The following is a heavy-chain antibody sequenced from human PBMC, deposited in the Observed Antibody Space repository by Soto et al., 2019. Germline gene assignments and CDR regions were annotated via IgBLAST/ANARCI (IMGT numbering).Heavy chain of an antibody. CDR2: IYYSGST. CDR3: ARDLSYYGSGSYSGYFDY. D-gene: IGHD3-10*01. J-gene: IGHJ4*02. Sequence: SETLCLTCTVSGGFISSCGYYWSWIRQHPGKGLEWIGYIYYSGSTYYNPSLKSRVTISVDTSKNQFSLKLSSVTAADTAVYYCARDLSYYGSGSYSGYFDYWGQGTLVTVSS. CDR1: GGFISSCGYY. V-gene: IGHV4-31*03.